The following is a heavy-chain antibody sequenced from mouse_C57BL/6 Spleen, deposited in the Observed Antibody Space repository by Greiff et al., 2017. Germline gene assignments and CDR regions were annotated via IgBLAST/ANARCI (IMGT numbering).Heavy chain of an antibody. CDR3: AREDGSSYDAMDY. D-gene: IGHD1-1*01. J-gene: IGHJ4*01. V-gene: IGHV5-17*01. Sequence: EVKLVESGGGLVKPGGSLKLSCAASGFTFSDYGMHWVRQAPEKGLEWVAYISSGSSTIYYADTVKGRFTISRDNAKKTLFLQMTSLRSEDTAMYYCAREDGSSYDAMDYWGQGTSVTVSS. CDR2: ISSGSSTI. CDR1: GFTFSDYG.